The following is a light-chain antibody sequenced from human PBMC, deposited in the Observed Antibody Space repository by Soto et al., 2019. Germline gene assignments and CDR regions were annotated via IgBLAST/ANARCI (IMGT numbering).Light chain of an antibody. V-gene: IGKV1-5*03. CDR1: QSISSW. CDR2: KAS. Sequence: DIQMTQSPSTLSASVGDRVTITCRASQSISSWLAWYQQKPGKAPKLLIYKASSLESRVPSRFSGSGSGTEFTLTISSLQPDDFATYYCQQYNSYPWPFGQGTKVEIK. CDR3: QQYNSYPWP. J-gene: IGKJ1*01.